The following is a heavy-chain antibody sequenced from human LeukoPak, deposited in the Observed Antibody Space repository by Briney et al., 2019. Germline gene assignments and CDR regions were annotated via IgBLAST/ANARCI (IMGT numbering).Heavy chain of an antibody. D-gene: IGHD3-9*01. CDR2: IYRDDDK. CDR3: AHRLPYYDILTGYSRVGYFDY. CDR1: GFSLSTSGVG. V-gene: IGHV2-5*02. Sequence: SGPTLVKPTQTLTLTCTFSGFSLSTSGVGVGWIRQPPGKALEWLALIYRDDDKRYSPSLKSRLTITKDTSKNQVALTMTNMDPVDTATYYCAHRLPYYDILTGYSRVGYFDYWGQGTLVTVSS. J-gene: IGHJ4*02.